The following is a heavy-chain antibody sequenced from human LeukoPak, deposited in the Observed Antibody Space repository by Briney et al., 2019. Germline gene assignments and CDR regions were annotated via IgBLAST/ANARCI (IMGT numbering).Heavy chain of an antibody. CDR2: IYYSGST. CDR3: ARTDIVVVPAAYYFDY. J-gene: IGHJ4*02. Sequence: SETLSLTCTVSGGSISSYYWSWIRQPPGKGLEWIGYIYYSGSTNYNPSLKSRVTISVDASKNQFSLKLSSVTAADTAVYYCARTDIVVVPAAYYFDYWGQGTLVTVSS. V-gene: IGHV4-59*01. D-gene: IGHD2-2*01. CDR1: GGSISSYY.